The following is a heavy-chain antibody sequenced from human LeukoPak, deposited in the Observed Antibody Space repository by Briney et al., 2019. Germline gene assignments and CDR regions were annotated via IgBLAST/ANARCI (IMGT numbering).Heavy chain of an antibody. V-gene: IGHV4-59*01. J-gene: IGHJ6*03. CDR3: ARLAGPIHYYYYYYMDV. Sequence: SETLSLTCTVSGGSISSYYWSWIRQPPGKGLEWIGYIYYSGSTNYNPSLKSRVTISVDTSKNQFSLKLSPVTAADTAVYYCARLAGPIHYYYYYYMDVWGKGTTVTVSS. D-gene: IGHD6-19*01. CDR1: GGSISSYY. CDR2: IYYSGST.